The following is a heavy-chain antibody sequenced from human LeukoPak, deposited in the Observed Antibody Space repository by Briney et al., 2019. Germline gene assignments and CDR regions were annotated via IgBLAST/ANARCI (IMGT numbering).Heavy chain of an antibody. CDR2: ISSSSHAI. V-gene: IGHV3-21*01. Sequence: GGSLRLSCAASGFTFSDYSMNWVRQAPGKGLDWVSSISSSSHAIFDADSVKGRFTIFRDNAKNSLYLQMNSLRAEDTAVYYCARAHYDILTGYPIYYFDYWGQGTLVTVSS. J-gene: IGHJ4*02. D-gene: IGHD3-9*01. CDR3: ARAHYDILTGYPIYYFDY. CDR1: GFTFSDYS.